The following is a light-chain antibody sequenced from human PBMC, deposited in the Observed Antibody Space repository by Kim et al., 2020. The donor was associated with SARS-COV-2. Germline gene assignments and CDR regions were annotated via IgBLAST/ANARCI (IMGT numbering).Light chain of an antibody. CDR2: DDS. V-gene: IGLV3-21*02. CDR3: QVWDDGSLV. Sequence: VAPGGTATLTCGGNSIGSKGVHWYQQKPGQAPVLVVHDDSARPSGIPERFSGSNSGNTATLTIIRAEAGDEADYFCQVWDDGSLVFGGGTQLTVL. CDR1: SIGSKG. J-gene: IGLJ3*02.